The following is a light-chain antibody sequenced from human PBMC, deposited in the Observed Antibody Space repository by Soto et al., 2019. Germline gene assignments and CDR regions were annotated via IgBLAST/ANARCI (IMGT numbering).Light chain of an antibody. CDR3: QQFNDYVPIT. CDR2: AAS. CDR1: QGISSA. J-gene: IGKJ5*01. Sequence: ATQLTQSPSLLSASMGDRVTITCRASQGISSALNWYQQKPGKPPKLLIYAASTLERGVPSRFSGSGSGTDFTLTISSLQPEDSGTYYCQQFNDYVPITFGQGTRLEIK. V-gene: IGKV1D-13*01.